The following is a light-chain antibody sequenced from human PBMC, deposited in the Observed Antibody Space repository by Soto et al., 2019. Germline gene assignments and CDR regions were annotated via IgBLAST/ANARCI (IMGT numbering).Light chain of an antibody. Sequence: QPVLTQPPSASGTPGQRVTISCSGSNSNIGSNTVNWYQQVPGTAPRLLIYSDNQWPSGVPDRFSGSKSGTSASLAINGLQSEDEADYYCATWDDSLHGVVFGGGTKLTVL. CDR1: NSNIGSNT. J-gene: IGLJ2*01. V-gene: IGLV1-44*01. CDR2: SDN. CDR3: ATWDDSLHGVV.